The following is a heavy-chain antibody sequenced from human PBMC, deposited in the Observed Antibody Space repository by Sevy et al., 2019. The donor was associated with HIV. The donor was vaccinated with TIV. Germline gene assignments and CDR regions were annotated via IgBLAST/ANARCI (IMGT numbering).Heavy chain of an antibody. CDR3: ARSGDSSGLKTYFDY. D-gene: IGHD3-22*01. CDR2: MNPNTHNT. CDR1: GYIFTSYD. Sequence: ASVKVSCKASGYIFTSYDINWVRQATGQGLEWMGWMNPNTHNTGYAQKFQGRVTMTRNTSISTAYMELSSLRSEDTAVYYCARSGDSSGLKTYFDYWGQGTLVTVSS. V-gene: IGHV1-8*01. J-gene: IGHJ4*02.